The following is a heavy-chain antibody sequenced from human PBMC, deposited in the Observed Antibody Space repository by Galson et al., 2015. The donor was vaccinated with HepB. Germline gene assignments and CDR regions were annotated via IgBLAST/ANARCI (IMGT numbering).Heavy chain of an antibody. Sequence: SLRLSCAASGFTFSSYAMSWVRQAPGKGLEWVSAISGSGGSTYYADSVKGRFTISRDNSKNTLYLQMNSLRAEDTAVYYCAKAGLGGYDSERSAGGLVDYWGQGTLVTVSS. CDR1: GFTFSSYA. J-gene: IGHJ4*02. CDR3: AKAGLGGYDSERSAGGLVDY. D-gene: IGHD5-12*01. V-gene: IGHV3-23*01. CDR2: ISGSGGST.